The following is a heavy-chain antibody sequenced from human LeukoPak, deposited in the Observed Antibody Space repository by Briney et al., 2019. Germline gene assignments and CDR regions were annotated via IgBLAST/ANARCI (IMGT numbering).Heavy chain of an antibody. V-gene: IGHV4-59*12. D-gene: IGHD3-10*01. Sequence: PSETLSLTCTVSGGSISSYYWSWIRQPPGKGLEWIGYIYYSGSTNYNPSLKSRVTISVDTSKNQFSLKLSSVTAADTAVYYCARSRGSGSYYRPPFDYWGQGTLVTVSS. CDR3: ARSRGSGSYYRPPFDY. CDR1: GGSISSYY. J-gene: IGHJ4*02. CDR2: IYYSGST.